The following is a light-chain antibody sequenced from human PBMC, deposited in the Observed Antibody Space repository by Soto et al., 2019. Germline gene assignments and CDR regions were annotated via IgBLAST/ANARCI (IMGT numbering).Light chain of an antibody. V-gene: IGKV3-20*01. CDR3: HQYGSSAWT. CDR1: QSVSSSY. CDR2: GAS. Sequence: EIVLTQSPATLSLSPGERATLSFRASQSVSSSYLAWYQQKPGQAPRLLIYGASSRATGIPDRFSGSGSGTDFTLTISRLEPEDFAVYYCHQYGSSAWTFGQGTKVDI. J-gene: IGKJ1*01.